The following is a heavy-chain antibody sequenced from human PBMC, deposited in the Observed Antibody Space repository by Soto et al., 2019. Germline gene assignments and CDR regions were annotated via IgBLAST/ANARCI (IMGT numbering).Heavy chain of an antibody. CDR2: IRGSGDVT. CDR1: GFTFSNYA. CDR3: AKHGGPSYSYYMDV. Sequence: EVQLLESGGGLVQPGGSLRLSCAASGFTFSNYAMTWVRQAPGKGLEWVSVIRGSGDVTYYADSVQGRFAISRDNSKNTLYLQMHSLRDEDTAIYYCAKHGGPSYSYYMDVWGKGTTVTVSS. V-gene: IGHV3-23*01. J-gene: IGHJ6*03. D-gene: IGHD3-3*01.